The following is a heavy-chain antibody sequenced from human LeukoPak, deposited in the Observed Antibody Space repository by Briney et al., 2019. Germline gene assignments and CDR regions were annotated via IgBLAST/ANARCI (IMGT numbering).Heavy chain of an antibody. D-gene: IGHD5-24*01. J-gene: IGHJ6*03. CDR3: ASQLEMATTQRLYYYYYMDV. CDR2: INPHSGGT. V-gene: IGHV1-2*02. Sequence: ASVKVSCKASGYTFTGYYMHWVRQAPGQGLEWMGWINPHSGGTNYAQKFQGRVTMTRDTSISTAYMDLSRLRSEDTAVYYCASQLEMATTQRLYYYYYMDVWGKGTTVTISS. CDR1: GYTFTGYY.